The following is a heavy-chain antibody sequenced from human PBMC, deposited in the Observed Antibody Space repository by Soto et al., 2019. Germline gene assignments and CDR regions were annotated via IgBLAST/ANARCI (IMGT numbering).Heavy chain of an antibody. CDR2: VYYSGNA. CDR1: GGSITSYH. Sequence: QVHLQESGPGLVKPSETLSLTCSVSGGSITSYHWSWIRQPPGNGLEWIGHVYYSGNAKYNPSLKSRVTMSVDTSKNQFSLEVRSVTAADTAVYYCARDGGTWSYWGQGILVTVSS. V-gene: IGHV4-59*01. J-gene: IGHJ4*02. D-gene: IGHD6-13*01. CDR3: ARDGGTWSY.